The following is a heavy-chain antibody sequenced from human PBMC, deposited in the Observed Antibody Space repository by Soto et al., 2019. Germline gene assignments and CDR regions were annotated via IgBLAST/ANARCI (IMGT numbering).Heavy chain of an antibody. J-gene: IGHJ5*02. D-gene: IGHD6-13*01. CDR1: GGSISSSSYY. Sequence: QLQLQESGPGLVKPSETLSLTCTVSGGSISSSSYYWGWIRQPPGKGLEGIGSIYYSGRTYYNPSLKGRVTISVDTSKNQFSLKLSSVTAADTAVYYCARLSGRSSWFTFRWFDPWGQGTLVTVSS. V-gene: IGHV4-39*01. CDR3: ARLSGRSSWFTFRWFDP. CDR2: IYYSGRT.